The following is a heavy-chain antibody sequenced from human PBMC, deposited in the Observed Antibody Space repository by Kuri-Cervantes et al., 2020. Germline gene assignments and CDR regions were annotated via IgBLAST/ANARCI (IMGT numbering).Heavy chain of an antibody. J-gene: IGHJ1*01. CDR1: GGSISSYY. CDR3: ARAYDDSGYRMQYFQH. D-gene: IGHD3-22*01. Sequence: SETLSLTCTVSGGSISSYYWSWIRQPPGKGLEWIGRIYTTETTNYNPSLKSRVTISVDKSKNQFSLKLSSVTAADTAVYYCARAYDDSGYRMQYFQHWGQGTLVTVSS. V-gene: IGHV4-4*07. CDR2: IYTTETT.